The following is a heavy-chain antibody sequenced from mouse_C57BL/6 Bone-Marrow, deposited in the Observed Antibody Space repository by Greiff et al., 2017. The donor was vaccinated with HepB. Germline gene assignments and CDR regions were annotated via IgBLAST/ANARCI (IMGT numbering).Heavy chain of an antibody. V-gene: IGHV1-54*01. CDR2: INPGSGGT. CDR1: GYAFTNYL. J-gene: IGHJ3*01. Sequence: QVQLQQSGAELVRPGTSVKVSCKASGYAFTNYLIEWVKQRPGQGLEWIGVINPGSGGTNYNEKFKGKATLTADTSSSTAYMQLSSLTSEDSAVYFCARGDSSEGWFAYWGQGTLVTVSA. D-gene: IGHD3-2*02. CDR3: ARGDSSEGWFAY.